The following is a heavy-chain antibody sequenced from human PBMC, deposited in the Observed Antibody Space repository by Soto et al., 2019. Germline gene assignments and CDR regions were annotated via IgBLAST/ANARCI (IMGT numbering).Heavy chain of an antibody. Sequence: PGESLKISCKGSGYSFTSYWISWVRQMRGKGLEWMGRIDPSDSYTNYSPSFQGHVTISADKSISTAYLQWSSLKASDTAMYYCARHTGDLKQQPWSSDAFDIWGQGTMVTVSS. CDR2: IDPSDSYT. CDR3: ARHTGDLKQQPWSSDAFDI. V-gene: IGHV5-10-1*01. J-gene: IGHJ3*02. D-gene: IGHD6-13*01. CDR1: GYSFTSYW.